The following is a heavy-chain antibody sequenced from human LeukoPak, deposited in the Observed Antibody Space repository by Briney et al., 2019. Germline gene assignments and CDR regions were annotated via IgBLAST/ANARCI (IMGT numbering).Heavy chain of an antibody. CDR1: GFPFEDYA. J-gene: IGHJ6*02. V-gene: IGHV3-43*02. CDR2: FSGDGDST. Sequence: GGSLRLSCGASGFPFEDYAMPWVRQAPGKGLEWVSLFSGDGDSTYYADSVRGRFTISRDNSKNSLYLQMNSLRTEDTALYYCAKDAAYYYGMDVWGQGTTVTVSS. CDR3: AKDAAYYYGMDV.